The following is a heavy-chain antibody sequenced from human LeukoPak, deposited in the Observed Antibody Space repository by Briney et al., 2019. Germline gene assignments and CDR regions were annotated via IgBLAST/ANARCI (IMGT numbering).Heavy chain of an antibody. CDR3: ARVKPAIRGYNWNYLDY. D-gene: IGHD1-20*01. J-gene: IGHJ4*02. V-gene: IGHV4-31*03. CDR2: IYYSGST. Sequence: SETLSLTCTVSGGSISSGGYYWSWIRQHPGKGLEWIGYIYYSGSTYYNPSLKSRVTISVDTSKNQFSLKLSSMTAADTAVYYCARVKPAIRGYNWNYLDYWGQGTLVTVSS. CDR1: GGSISSGGYY.